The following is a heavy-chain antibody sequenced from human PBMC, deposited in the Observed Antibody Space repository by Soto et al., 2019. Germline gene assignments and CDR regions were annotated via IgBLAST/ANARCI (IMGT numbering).Heavy chain of an antibody. J-gene: IGHJ6*02. Sequence: GGSLRLSCAASGFTFSSYGMHWVRQAPGKGLEWVAVISYDGSNKYYADSVKGRFTISRDNSKNTLYLQMNSLRAEDTAVYYCASVVVAATTYGMDVWGQGTTVTVSS. V-gene: IGHV3-30*03. CDR2: ISYDGSNK. CDR3: ASVVVAATTYGMDV. D-gene: IGHD2-15*01. CDR1: GFTFSSYG.